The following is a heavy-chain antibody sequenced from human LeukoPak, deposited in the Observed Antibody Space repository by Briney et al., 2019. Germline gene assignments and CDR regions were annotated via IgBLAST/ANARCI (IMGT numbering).Heavy chain of an antibody. Sequence: PSETLSLTCTVSGGSISSYYWSWIRQPAGKGLEWIGRIYTSGSTNYSPSLKSRVTMSVDTSKNQFSLKLSSVTAADTAVYYCARAHYDSSGYYSSYFDYWGQGTLVTVSS. D-gene: IGHD3-22*01. V-gene: IGHV4-4*07. CDR3: ARAHYDSSGYYSSYFDY. CDR2: IYTSGST. J-gene: IGHJ4*02. CDR1: GGSISSYY.